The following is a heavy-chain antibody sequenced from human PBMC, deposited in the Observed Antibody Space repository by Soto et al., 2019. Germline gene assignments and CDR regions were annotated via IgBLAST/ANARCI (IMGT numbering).Heavy chain of an antibody. CDR2: TNPSSGAT. CDR1: GYTFIGHY. J-gene: IGHJ6*02. V-gene: IGHV1-2*02. Sequence: QVQLVQSGAEVKKPGASVKVSCKASGYTFIGHYLHWVRQAPGQGLEWLGWTNPSSGATNFAQKFQGRVTITRDTSISTAYLELSRLRSDDTAVYYCAREAVTTGNYYYGMDVWGQGTTVTVSS. D-gene: IGHD4-4*01. CDR3: AREAVTTGNYYYGMDV.